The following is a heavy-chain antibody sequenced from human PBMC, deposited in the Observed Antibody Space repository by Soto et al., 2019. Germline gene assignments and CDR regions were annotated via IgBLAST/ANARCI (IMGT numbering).Heavy chain of an antibody. CDR3: ARTGADFWSGYYKLYYCYYGIDV. CDR2: MNPNSGNT. D-gene: IGHD3-3*01. CDR1: GYTLTSYD. Sequence: ASVKVSCKASGYTLTSYDINWVRQATGQGLEWMGWMNPNSGNTGYAQKFQGRVTMTRNTSISTAYMELSSLRSEDTAVYYCARTGADFWSGYYKLYYCYYGIDVCGQGTTVT. V-gene: IGHV1-8*01. J-gene: IGHJ6*02.